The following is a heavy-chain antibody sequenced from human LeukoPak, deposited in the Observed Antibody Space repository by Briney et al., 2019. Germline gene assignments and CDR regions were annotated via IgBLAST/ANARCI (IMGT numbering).Heavy chain of an antibody. D-gene: IGHD2-8*02. J-gene: IGHJ6*03. CDR1: GFTFSTST. CDR2: ISYDGRIK. CDR3: ARESSTYWYANYYMDV. V-gene: IGHV3-30*04. Sequence: GGSLRLSCAASGFTFSTSTIHWVRQAPGKGLEWVAVISYDGRIKYYTESVQGRFTSSRDTSENTLYLQMNSLRAEDTAVYYCARESSTYWYANYYMDVWGKGTTVTVSS.